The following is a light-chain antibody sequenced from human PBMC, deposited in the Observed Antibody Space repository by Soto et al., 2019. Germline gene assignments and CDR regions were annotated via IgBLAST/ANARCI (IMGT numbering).Light chain of an antibody. J-gene: IGLJ2*01. CDR2: YDS. CDR1: NIGSKS. CDR3: QVWXXXXXXVV. Sequence: SYELTQPPSVSVAPGKTARITCGGNNIGSKSVHWYQQKPGQAPVLVIYYDSDRPSGIPERFSGSNSGNTATLTISRVEAGDEADYYCQVWXXXXXXVVFGXGT. V-gene: IGLV3-21*01.